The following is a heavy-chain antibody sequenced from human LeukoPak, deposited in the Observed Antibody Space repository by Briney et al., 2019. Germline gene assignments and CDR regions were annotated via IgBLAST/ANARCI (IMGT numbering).Heavy chain of an antibody. J-gene: IGHJ4*02. CDR2: IYSGGST. CDR1: GFTFSNYS. V-gene: IGHV3-66*01. Sequence: GGSLRLSCAASGFTFSNYSMSWVRQAPGKGLEWVSVIYSGGSTFYADSVKGRFTISRDNSKNTLYLQMNSLRAEDTAVYYCARKHYYDSSGFFPPMDYWGQGTLVTVSS. D-gene: IGHD3-22*01. CDR3: ARKHYYDSSGFFPPMDY.